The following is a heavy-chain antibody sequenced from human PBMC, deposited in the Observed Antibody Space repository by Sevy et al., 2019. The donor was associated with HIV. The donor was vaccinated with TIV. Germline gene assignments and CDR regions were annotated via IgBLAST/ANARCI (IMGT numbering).Heavy chain of an antibody. J-gene: IGHJ4*02. D-gene: IGHD3-10*01. CDR3: AKDLGGTMVRGVIVEPDPFDY. Sequence: GGSLRLSCAASGFTFDDYAMHWVRQAPGKGLEWVSGISWNSGSIGYAASVKGRFTISRDNAKNSLYLQMNSLRAEDTALYYCAKDLGGTMVRGVIVEPDPFDYWGQGTLVTVSS. CDR2: ISWNSGSI. CDR1: GFTFDDYA. V-gene: IGHV3-9*01.